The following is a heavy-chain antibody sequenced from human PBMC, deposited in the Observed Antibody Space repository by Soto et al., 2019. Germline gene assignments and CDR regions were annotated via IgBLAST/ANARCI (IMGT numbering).Heavy chain of an antibody. Sequence: ASVNVSCKASGYIFTAYSMHWVRQAPVQGLEWMGVVNPSGGSPNYAQKFQGRITMTRDTSTSTVYMDLSSLTSEDTAVYYCAREENCSDGICYSEYFPRWGQGTRVTV. V-gene: IGHV1-46*01. CDR2: VNPSGGSP. J-gene: IGHJ1*01. D-gene: IGHD2-15*01. CDR3: AREENCSDGICYSEYFPR. CDR1: GYIFTAYS.